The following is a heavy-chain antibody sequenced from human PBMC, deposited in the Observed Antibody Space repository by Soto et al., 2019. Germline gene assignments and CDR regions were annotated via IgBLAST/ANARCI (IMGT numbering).Heavy chain of an antibody. CDR2: IYYSGST. Sequence: QVQLQESGPGLVKPSQTLSLTCTVSGGSISSGGYYWSWIRQHPGKGLEWIGYIYYSGSTYYNPSPKGRVTISLDTSKNQFSRKLSAVTAADTAVYYCARVFSDSSSFFDPWGQGTLVTVSS. CDR3: ARVFSDSSSFFDP. D-gene: IGHD6-13*01. J-gene: IGHJ5*02. CDR1: GGSISSGGYY. V-gene: IGHV4-31*03.